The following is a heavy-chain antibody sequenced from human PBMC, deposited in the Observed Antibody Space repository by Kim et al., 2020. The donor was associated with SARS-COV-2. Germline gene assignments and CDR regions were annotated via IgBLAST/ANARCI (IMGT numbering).Heavy chain of an antibody. Sequence: IKNAATVKERVTISRNESQRSLYLKMNSLKTGDTAVYYCARDETGSYKYWGQGTLVTVSS. J-gene: IGHJ4*02. V-gene: IGHV3-72*01. D-gene: IGHD1-26*01. CDR2: I. CDR3: ARDETGSYKY.